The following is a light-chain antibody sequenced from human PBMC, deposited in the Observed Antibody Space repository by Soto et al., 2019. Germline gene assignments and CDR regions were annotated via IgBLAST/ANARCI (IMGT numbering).Light chain of an antibody. V-gene: IGKV3-15*01. CDR1: QSLGTN. CDR2: GAS. CDR3: QQYSMWPRP. J-gene: IGKJ1*01. Sequence: EIVMTQSPATLSVSPGERATLSCRASQSLGTNLAWFQQKPGQAPRLLIHGASTRATGIPARFSGSGSGTAFTLTISSLQSEDFAVYYCQQYSMWPRPFGQGTKVDIK.